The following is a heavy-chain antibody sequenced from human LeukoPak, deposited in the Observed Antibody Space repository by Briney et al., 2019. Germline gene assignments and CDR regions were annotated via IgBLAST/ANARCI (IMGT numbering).Heavy chain of an antibody. CDR2: VKQDGSGE. J-gene: IGHJ4*02. V-gene: IGHV3-7*03. CDR3: ARGDFDC. CDR1: GFTLTNYW. Sequence: GGSLRLSCAASGFTLTNYWMSWVRQAPGKGLEWVANVKQDGSGEYYVDSVKGRFTISRDTAKNSLYLQMNSLRAEDTAVYYCARGDFDCWGQGTLVTVSS.